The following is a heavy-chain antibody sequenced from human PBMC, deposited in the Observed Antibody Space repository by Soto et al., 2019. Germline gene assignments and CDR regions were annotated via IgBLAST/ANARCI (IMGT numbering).Heavy chain of an antibody. CDR3: ARVMITFGGVIDPFAFDI. J-gene: IGHJ3*02. CDR2: ISYDGSNK. Sequence: QVQLVESGGGVVQSARSLRLSCAASGFTFSSYVMHWVRQAPGKGLEWVAAISYDGSNKYYADSVQGRFTISRDNFKNTLYLEMNSLRAEDTAVYYCARVMITFGGVIDPFAFDIWGQGTMVTVSS. V-gene: IGHV3-30-3*01. D-gene: IGHD3-16*02. CDR1: GFTFSSYV.